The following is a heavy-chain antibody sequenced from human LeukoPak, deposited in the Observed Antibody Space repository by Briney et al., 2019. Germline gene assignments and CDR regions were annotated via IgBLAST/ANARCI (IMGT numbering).Heavy chain of an antibody. J-gene: IGHJ6*03. Sequence: PSEALSLTCTVSGGSISSYYWSWIRQPPGKGLEWIGYIYYSGSTNYNPSLKSRVTISVDTSKIQLSLKLSSVTAADTAVYYCARVRATLFGVAMDYMDVWGKGTTVTVSS. CDR1: GGSISSYY. V-gene: IGHV4-59*08. CDR2: IYYSGST. D-gene: IGHD3-3*01. CDR3: ARVRATLFGVAMDYMDV.